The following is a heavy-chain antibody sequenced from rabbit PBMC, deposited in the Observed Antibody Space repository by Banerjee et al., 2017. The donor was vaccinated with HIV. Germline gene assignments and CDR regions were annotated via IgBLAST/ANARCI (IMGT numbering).Heavy chain of an antibody. CDR2: IYAGSSGST. V-gene: IGHV1S45*01. CDR3: ARDRGYVDWAFDL. D-gene: IGHD2-1*01. J-gene: IGHJ4*01. CDR1: GFTLSSYW. Sequence: EESGGDLVKPEGSLTLTCTASGFTLSSYWIYWVRQAPGKGLEWIACIYAGSSGSTYYATWAKGRFTISKTSSTTVTLQMISLTAADTATYSCARDRGYVDWAFDLWGPGTLVTVS.